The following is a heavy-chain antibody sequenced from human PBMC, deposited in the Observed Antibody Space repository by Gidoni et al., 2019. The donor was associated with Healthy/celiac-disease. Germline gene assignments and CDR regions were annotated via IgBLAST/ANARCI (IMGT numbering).Heavy chain of an antibody. CDR1: GFSLSTSGVG. D-gene: IGHD2-2*01. CDR2: IYWNDDK. V-gene: IGHV2-5*01. CDR3: GTVVPAAYFDY. J-gene: IGHJ4*02. Sequence: QITLKESGPTLVKPTQTLTLTCTFSGFSLSTSGVGVGWIRQPPGKALEWLALIYWNDDKRYSPSLKSRLTITKDTSKNHVVLTMTNMDPVDTATYYCGTVVPAAYFDYWGQGTLVTVSS.